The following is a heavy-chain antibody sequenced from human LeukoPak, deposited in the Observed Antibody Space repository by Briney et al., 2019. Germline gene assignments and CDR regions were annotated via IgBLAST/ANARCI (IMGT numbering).Heavy chain of an antibody. V-gene: IGHV1-2*02. CDR3: ASLGSSLCHY. D-gene: IGHD1-26*01. CDR2: INPNSGGT. J-gene: IGHJ4*02. CDR1: GYTFTSYG. Sequence: ASVKVSCKASGYTFTSYGISWVRQAPGQGLEWMGWINPNSGGTNYAQKFQGRVTMTRDTSISTAYMELSRLRSDDTAVYYCASLGSSLCHYWGQGTLVTVSS.